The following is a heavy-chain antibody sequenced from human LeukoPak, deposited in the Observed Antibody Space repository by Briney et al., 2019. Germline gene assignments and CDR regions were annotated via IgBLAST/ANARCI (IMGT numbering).Heavy chain of an antibody. CDR3: ARAATGYRSSTSCNAFDY. J-gene: IGHJ4*02. Sequence: ASVKVSCKASGGTFSSYAISWVRQAPGQGLEWMGGIIPIFGTTNYAQKFQGRVTITADESTSTAYMELSSLRSEDTAVYYCARAATGYRSSTSCNAFDYWGQGTLVTVSS. V-gene: IGHV1-69*13. D-gene: IGHD2-2*01. CDR2: IIPIFGTT. CDR1: GGTFSSYA.